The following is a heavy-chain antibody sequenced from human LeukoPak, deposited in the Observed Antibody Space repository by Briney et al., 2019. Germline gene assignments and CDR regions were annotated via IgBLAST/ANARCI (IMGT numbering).Heavy chain of an antibody. D-gene: IGHD3-9*01. V-gene: IGHV3-48*01. CDR1: GFTFSSYG. CDR2: ISSSSSTI. Sequence: PGGSLRLSCAASGFTFSSYGMTWVRQAPGKGLEWVSYISSSSSTIYYADSVKGRFTISRDNAKNSLYLQMNSLRAEDTAVYYCARSVLRYFDWLSYYYYMDVWGKGTTVTISS. J-gene: IGHJ6*03. CDR3: ARSVLRYFDWLSYYYYMDV.